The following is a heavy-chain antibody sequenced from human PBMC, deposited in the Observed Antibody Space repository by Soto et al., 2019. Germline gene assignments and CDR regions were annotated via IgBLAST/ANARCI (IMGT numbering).Heavy chain of an antibody. CDR3: ARHQSHSSSYVDP. CDR1: GDSIDSGGFY. Sequence: SETLSLTCTVSGDSIDSGGFYWSWIRQHPVKGLEWIGYIYYSGSTNSNPSLKSRVTISVDTSKNQFSLKLSSVTAADTAVYYCARHQSHSSSYVDPWGQGTLVTVSS. D-gene: IGHD6-13*01. CDR2: IYYSGST. J-gene: IGHJ5*02. V-gene: IGHV4-31*03.